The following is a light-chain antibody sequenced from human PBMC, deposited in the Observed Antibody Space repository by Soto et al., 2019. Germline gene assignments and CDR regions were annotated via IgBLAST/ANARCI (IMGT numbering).Light chain of an antibody. J-gene: IGLJ3*02. Sequence: QTVVTQEPSFSVSPGRTVTLTCGLSSGSVSTSYYPSWYQQTQGQAPRTLIYSTNTRSSGVPDRFSGSILGNKAALTITGAQADDEADYYCALYMGSGIWVFGGGTKLTVL. V-gene: IGLV8-61*01. CDR1: SGSVSTSYY. CDR3: ALYMGSGIWV. CDR2: STN.